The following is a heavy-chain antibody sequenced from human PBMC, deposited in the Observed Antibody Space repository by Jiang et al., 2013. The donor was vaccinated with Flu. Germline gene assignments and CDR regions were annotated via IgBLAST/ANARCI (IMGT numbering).Heavy chain of an antibody. CDR3: VRHGSQGSSSTFDY. Sequence: LLKPSETLSLTCTVSGGSISSSPYYWGWIRQPPGKGLEWIGSIYRTGSTYDNPSLKSRVTISVDTSNNQFSLKLSSVTAADTSLYYCVRHGSQGSSSTFDYWGQGTQVTVSS. V-gene: IGHV4-39*01. D-gene: IGHD3-10*01. CDR1: GGSISSSPYY. CDR2: IYRTGST. J-gene: IGHJ4*02.